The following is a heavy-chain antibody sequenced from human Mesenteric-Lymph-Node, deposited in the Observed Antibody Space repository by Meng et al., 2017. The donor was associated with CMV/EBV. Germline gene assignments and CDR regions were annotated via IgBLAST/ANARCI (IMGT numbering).Heavy chain of an antibody. J-gene: IGHJ4*02. CDR3: AKSRSSTPGIVDD. CDR1: GVSVTSGAYH. CDR2: IYGTGIT. Sequence: GPLQEAGQGLVRLSETLSLRCIVSGVSVTSGAYHWSWIRQSPGKGLEWIGYIYGTGITIYNPSLKSRVTILLETSKNQFSLKLNSVTTADTAVYYCAKSRSSTPGIVDDWGQGTLVTVSS. D-gene: IGHD2/OR15-2a*01. V-gene: IGHV4-61*08.